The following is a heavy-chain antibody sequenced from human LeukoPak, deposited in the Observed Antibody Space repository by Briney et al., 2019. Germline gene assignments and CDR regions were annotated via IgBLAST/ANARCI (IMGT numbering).Heavy chain of an antibody. V-gene: IGHV3-30*03. CDR1: GFTFSSYG. CDR3: ARPRGKRWFGELSNWFDP. CDR2: ISYDGSNE. J-gene: IGHJ5*02. D-gene: IGHD3-10*01. Sequence: PGGSLRLSCAASGFTFSSYGMHWVRQAPGKGLEWVAVISYDGSNEYYADSVKGRFTISRDNSKNTLYLQMNSLRAEDTAVYYCARPRGKRWFGELSNWFDPWGQGTLVTVSS.